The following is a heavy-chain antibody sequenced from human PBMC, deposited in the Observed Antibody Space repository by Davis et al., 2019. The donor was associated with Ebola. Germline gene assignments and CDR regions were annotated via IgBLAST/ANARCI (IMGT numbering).Heavy chain of an antibody. J-gene: IGHJ4*02. CDR2: ITKGSDAI. D-gene: IGHD3/OR15-3a*01. CDR3: TRDRFFAFDF. CDR1: GFVFSDFS. Sequence: PGGSLRLSCAASGFVFSDFSMNWVRQAPGKGLEWITYITKGSDAIHYADSVKGRFTVSRDNAKNSVFLQMSSLRDEDSAVYYCTRDRFFAFDFWSQGVHASVSS. V-gene: IGHV3-48*02.